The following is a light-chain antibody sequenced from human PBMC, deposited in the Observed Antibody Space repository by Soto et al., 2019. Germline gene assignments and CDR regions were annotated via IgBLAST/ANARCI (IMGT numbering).Light chain of an antibody. V-gene: IGLV2-8*01. CDR3: NSYAGSNNVV. Sequence: QLVLTQPPSASGSPGQSVTISCTGTSSDVGGYSYVSWYQQHPGKAPKLMIYEVSKRPSGVPDRVSGSKSGNTASLTVSGLQAEDEADYYCNSYAGSNNVVFGGGTKLTVL. CDR2: EVS. J-gene: IGLJ2*01. CDR1: SSDVGGYSY.